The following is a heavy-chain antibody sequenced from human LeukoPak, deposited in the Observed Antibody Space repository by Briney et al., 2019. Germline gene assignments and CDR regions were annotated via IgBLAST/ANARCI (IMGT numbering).Heavy chain of an antibody. CDR3: ARDHVRPHSYYMDV. Sequence: GGSLRLSCAASGFTFSDYAMHWVRQAPGKGLEWVAVISYDGSNKYYADSVKGRFTISRDNSKKTLYLQMSSLRAEDTAICARDHVRPHSYYMDVWGKGTTVTVSS. CDR1: GFTFSDYA. J-gene: IGHJ6*03. V-gene: IGHV3-30*04. CDR2: ISYDGSNK.